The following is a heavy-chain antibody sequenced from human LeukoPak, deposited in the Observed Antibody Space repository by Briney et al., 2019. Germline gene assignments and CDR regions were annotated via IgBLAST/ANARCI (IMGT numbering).Heavy chain of an antibody. CDR1: GGSISSYY. CDR3: ARTRYSGSHNSAFDL. CDR2: IYYSGNT. J-gene: IGHJ3*01. V-gene: IGHV4-59*08. Sequence: SETLSLTCTVSGGSISSYYWSWIRQSPGKGLEWIGNIYYSGNTNYNPSLKSRVTISIDTSRIHFSLHLSSVTAADTAVYYCARTRYSGSHNSAFDLWGQGTVVTVSS. D-gene: IGHD1-26*01.